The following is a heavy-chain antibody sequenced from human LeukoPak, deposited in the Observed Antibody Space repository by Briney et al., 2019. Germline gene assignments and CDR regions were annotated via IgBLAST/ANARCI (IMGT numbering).Heavy chain of an antibody. Sequence: GGSLRLSCAASGFTFSSYEMNLVRQAPGKGLEWVSYISSSGSTIYYADSVKGRFTISRDNAKNSLYLQMNSLRAEDTAVYYCARDLVIRLNYWGQGTLVTVSS. J-gene: IGHJ4*02. D-gene: IGHD2/OR15-2a*01. V-gene: IGHV3-48*03. CDR1: GFTFSSYE. CDR3: ARDLVIRLNY. CDR2: ISSSGSTI.